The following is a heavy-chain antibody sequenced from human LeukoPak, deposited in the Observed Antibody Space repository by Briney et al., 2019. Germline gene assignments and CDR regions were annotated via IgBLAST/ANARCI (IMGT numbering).Heavy chain of an antibody. Sequence: SETLSLTCTVSGGSISSGGDYWSWIRQHPGKGLEWIGYIFYTGSTHYNPSLKSRVTISVDTCKNPFSLNLSSVTAADTAVYYCARGSLDFDYWGQGTLVTVSS. CDR3: ARGSLDFDY. J-gene: IGHJ4*02. CDR2: IFYTGST. V-gene: IGHV4-31*03. CDR1: GGSISSGGDY.